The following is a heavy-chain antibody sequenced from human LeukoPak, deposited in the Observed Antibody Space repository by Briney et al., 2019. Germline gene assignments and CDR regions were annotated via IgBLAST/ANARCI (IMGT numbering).Heavy chain of an antibody. CDR2: IIPIFGTA. V-gene: IGHV1-69*01. D-gene: IGHD5-24*01. J-gene: IGHJ3*02. CDR3: ARDLENGYIDPDDAFDI. Sequence: ASAKVSCKASGGTFSSYAISWVRQAPGQGLEWMGGIIPIFGTANYAQKFQGRVTITADESTSTAYMELGSLRSEDTAVYYCARDLENGYIDPDDAFDIWGQGTMVTVSS. CDR1: GGTFSSYA.